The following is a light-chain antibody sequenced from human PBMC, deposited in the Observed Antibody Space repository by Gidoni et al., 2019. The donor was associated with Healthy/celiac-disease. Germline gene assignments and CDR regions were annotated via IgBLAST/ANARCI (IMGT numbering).Light chain of an antibody. CDR3: QQYNSYPTT. J-gene: IGKJ3*01. V-gene: IGKV1-5*03. CDR1: QSSSSW. CDR2: KAS. Sequence: QMTQSPSTLSSYVADRVTITCRARQSSSSWLGWYQQKRGAAPQLLIYKASCLESGVPSRISGSGSGTESTIIISMLQPDDFANYYCQQYNSYPTTFGHGTKVEIK.